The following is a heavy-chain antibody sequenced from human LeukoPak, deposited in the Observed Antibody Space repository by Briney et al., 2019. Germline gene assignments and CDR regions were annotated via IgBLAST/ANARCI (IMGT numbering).Heavy chain of an antibody. V-gene: IGHV4-59*08. J-gene: IGHJ4*02. D-gene: IGHD6-13*01. CDR1: GGSISSYY. Sequence: PSETLSLTCTVSGGSISSYYWSWIRQPPGKGLEWIGYIYYSGSTNYNPSLKSRVTISVDTSKNQFSLKLSSVTAADTAVYYCARDSSSWSPKYYFDYWGQGTLVTVSS. CDR3: ARDSSSWSPKYYFDY. CDR2: IYYSGST.